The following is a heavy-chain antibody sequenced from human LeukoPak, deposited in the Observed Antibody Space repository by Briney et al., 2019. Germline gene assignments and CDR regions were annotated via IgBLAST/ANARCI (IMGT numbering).Heavy chain of an antibody. CDR1: GGSISNYY. Sequence: SETLSLTRTVSGGSISNYYWDWIRQPPGKRMEWIGYIYYSGSTNYNPSLKSRVTISADTSKNQFSLKLSSVTAADTAIYYCARHEGYHHDSSGPNYAFDIWGRGTMVTVSS. D-gene: IGHD3-22*01. CDR2: IYYSGST. V-gene: IGHV4-59*08. J-gene: IGHJ3*02. CDR3: ARHEGYHHDSSGPNYAFDI.